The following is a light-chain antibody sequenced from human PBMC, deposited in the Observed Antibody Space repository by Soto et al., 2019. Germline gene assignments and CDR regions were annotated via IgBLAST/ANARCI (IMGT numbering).Light chain of an antibody. Sequence: DIVMTQSPLSLSVTPGEPASISCRCSQSLLHRNGYNYLDWYLQKPGQSPQLLTSLGSNRASGVPDRFSGSGSGTDFILKISRVEAEDVGVYYCMQALQTSFTFGPGTKVDIK. CDR1: QSLLHRNGYNY. CDR2: LGS. CDR3: MQALQTSFT. J-gene: IGKJ3*01. V-gene: IGKV2-28*01.